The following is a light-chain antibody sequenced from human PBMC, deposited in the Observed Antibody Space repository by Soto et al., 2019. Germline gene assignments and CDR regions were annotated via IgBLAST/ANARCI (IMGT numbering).Light chain of an antibody. CDR1: QSVSRSY. CDR3: QHYGASAAWT. Sequence: IVLTQSPGTLSLSPGDRGILSCRASQSVSRSYLAWYQQKPGQTPRLLIFGASNRASGIPDRFSGRGSGTDFTLSITRLEPEDFAVYYCQHYGASAAWTFGQGTKVDIK. V-gene: IGKV3-20*01. J-gene: IGKJ1*01. CDR2: GAS.